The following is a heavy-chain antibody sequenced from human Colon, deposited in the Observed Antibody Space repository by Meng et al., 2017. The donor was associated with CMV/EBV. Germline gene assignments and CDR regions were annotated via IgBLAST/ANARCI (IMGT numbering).Heavy chain of an antibody. D-gene: IGHD3-10*01. J-gene: IGHJ4*02. V-gene: IGHV1-2*02. Sequence: ASVKVSCKTSGYTFTAYYIHWVRQAPGQGLEWMGWIDPNIGVTDYSQKFQGRVTMTSDMSIDTAYMELSRLGSDDTAVYYCAGGGPAREELPLYGGQGTLVTVSS. CDR2: IDPNIGVT. CDR3: AGGGPAREELPLY. CDR1: GYTFTAYY.